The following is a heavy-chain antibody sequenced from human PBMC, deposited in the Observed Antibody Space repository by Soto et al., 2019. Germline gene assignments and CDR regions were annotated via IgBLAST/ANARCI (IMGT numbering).Heavy chain of an antibody. Sequence: SVKGSCKASGFTFTSSAVQWVRQARGQRLEWIGWIVVGSGNTNYAQKFQERVTITRDMSTSTAYMELSSLRSEDTAVYYCAAGLGVTMVRGVIPYYFDYWGQGTLVTVSS. V-gene: IGHV1-58*01. D-gene: IGHD3-10*01. CDR1: GFTFTSSA. CDR3: AAGLGVTMVRGVIPYYFDY. CDR2: IVVGSGNT. J-gene: IGHJ4*02.